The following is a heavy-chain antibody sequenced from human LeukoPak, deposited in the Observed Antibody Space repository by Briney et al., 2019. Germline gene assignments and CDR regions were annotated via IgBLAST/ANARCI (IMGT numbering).Heavy chain of an antibody. D-gene: IGHD5-18*01. CDR1: GGTFSSYA. CDR2: IIPIFGTA. Sequence: SVKVSCKASGGTFSSYAISWVRQAPGQGLEWMGGIIPIFGTANYAQKFQGRVTITADESTSTAYMELSSLRSEDAAVYYCARAEDGYQAPFDYWGQGTLVTVSS. CDR3: ARAEDGYQAPFDY. J-gene: IGHJ4*02. V-gene: IGHV1-69*13.